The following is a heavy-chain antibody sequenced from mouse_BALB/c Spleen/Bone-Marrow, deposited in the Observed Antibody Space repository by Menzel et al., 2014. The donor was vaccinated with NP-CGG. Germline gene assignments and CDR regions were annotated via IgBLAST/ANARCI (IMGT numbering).Heavy chain of an antibody. D-gene: IGHD2-10*02. CDR3: ARRGYGYLDY. J-gene: IGHJ2*01. Sequence: VQRVESGAELVKPGASVKLSCKTSGYTFTSYWIQWVKQRPGQGLGWIGEIFPGTVTPYYNEKFKGKATLTIDTSSSTASMQLSSLTSEDSAVHFCARRGYGYLDYWGQGTTLTVSS. CDR2: IFPGTVTP. V-gene: IGHV1S132*01. CDR1: GYTFTSYW.